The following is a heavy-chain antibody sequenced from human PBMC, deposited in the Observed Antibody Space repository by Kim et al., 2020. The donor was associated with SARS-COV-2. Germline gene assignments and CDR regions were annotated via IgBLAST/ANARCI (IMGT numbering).Heavy chain of an antibody. CDR2: ISAYNGNT. D-gene: IGHD3-10*01. CDR1: GYTFTSYG. V-gene: IGHV1-18*01. Sequence: ASVKVSCKASGYTFTSYGISWVRQAPGQGLEWMGWISAYNGNTNYAQKLQGRVTMTTDTSTSTAYMELRSLRSDDTAVYYCARGDRETYYGSGSYYDPKAFDIWGQGTMVTVSS. CDR3: ARGDRETYYGSGSYYDPKAFDI. J-gene: IGHJ3*02.